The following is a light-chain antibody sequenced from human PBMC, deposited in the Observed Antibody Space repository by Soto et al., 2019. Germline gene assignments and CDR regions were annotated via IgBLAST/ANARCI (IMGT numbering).Light chain of an antibody. Sequence: EIVLTQSPVTLALSPGEGVIVTCMASESVTSNYLAWYQQRPGQAPRLLIYGASTRATGIPDRFSGSGSGTDFTLTISRLAPEDFAMYYCHQYGSSPLTFGPGTKVDIK. CDR2: GAS. V-gene: IGKV3-20*01. J-gene: IGKJ3*01. CDR1: ESVTSNY. CDR3: HQYGSSPLT.